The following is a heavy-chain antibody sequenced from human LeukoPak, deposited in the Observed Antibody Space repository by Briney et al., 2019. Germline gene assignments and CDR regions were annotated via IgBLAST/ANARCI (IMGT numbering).Heavy chain of an antibody. CDR3: AKSPYSSGWYVADY. CDR1: GITISSNH. V-gene: IGHV3-30*18. CDR2: ISYDGSNK. D-gene: IGHD6-19*01. Sequence: GGSLRLSCAASGITISSNHMSWVRQAPGKGLEWVAVISYDGSNKYYADSVKGRFTISRDNSKNTLYLQMNSLRAEDTAVYYCAKSPYSSGWYVADYWGQGTLVTVSS. J-gene: IGHJ4*02.